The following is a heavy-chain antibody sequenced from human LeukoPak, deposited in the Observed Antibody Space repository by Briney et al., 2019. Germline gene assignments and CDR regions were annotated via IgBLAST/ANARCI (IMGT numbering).Heavy chain of an antibody. CDR1: GYTFIGYY. Sequence: ASVKVSCKASGYTFIGYYMHWVRQAPGQGLEWMGWINPNSGGTNYAQKFQGRVTMTRDTSISTAYMEVRRLRSDDTAVYYCARGDHFTYYMDVWGKGTTVTASS. V-gene: IGHV1-2*02. J-gene: IGHJ6*03. CDR2: INPNSGGT. CDR3: ARGDHFTYYMDV.